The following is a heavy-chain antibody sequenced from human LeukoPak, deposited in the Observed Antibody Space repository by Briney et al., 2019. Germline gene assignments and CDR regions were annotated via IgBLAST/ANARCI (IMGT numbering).Heavy chain of an antibody. CDR1: GYTFTSYG. V-gene: IGHV1-18*01. D-gene: IGHD2-2*01. Sequence: GASVKVSCKASGYTFTSYGISWVRQAPGQGLEWMGWISGYNGNTHYAQKLQGRVTMTTDTSTSTAYMELRRLRSDDSAFYYCARDVNYAFDHWGQGTLVTVSS. CDR3: ARDVNYAFDH. J-gene: IGHJ5*02. CDR2: ISGYNGNT.